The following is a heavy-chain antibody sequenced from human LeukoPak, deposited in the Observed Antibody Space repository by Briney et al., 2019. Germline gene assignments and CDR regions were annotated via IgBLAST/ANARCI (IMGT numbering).Heavy chain of an antibody. CDR2: ISYDGSNK. J-gene: IGHJ4*02. CDR1: EFTFSSYA. V-gene: IGHV3-30-3*01. CDR3: ARASDYYDSSGYYQGSYYFDY. D-gene: IGHD3-22*01. Sequence: GRSLRLPCAASEFTFSSYAMHWVRQAPGKGLEWVAVISYDGSNKYYADSVKGRFTISRDNSKNTLYLQMNSLRAEDTAVYYCARASDYYDSSGYYQGSYYFDYWGQGTLVTVSS.